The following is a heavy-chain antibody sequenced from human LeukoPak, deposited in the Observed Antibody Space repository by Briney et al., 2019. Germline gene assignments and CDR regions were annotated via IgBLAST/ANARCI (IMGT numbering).Heavy chain of an antibody. Sequence: GGSLRLSCTASGFPFSTYWLSWVRQAPGKGLEWVANVNQDGSGEYYAGSVKGRFTIARDNAKNSLYLQMNSLRAEDTAVYYCARDDDVWSGWGHWGRGTLVTVSS. CDR2: VNQDGSGE. V-gene: IGHV3-7*01. CDR3: ARDDDVWSGWGH. D-gene: IGHD3-3*01. CDR1: GFPFSTYW. J-gene: IGHJ4*02.